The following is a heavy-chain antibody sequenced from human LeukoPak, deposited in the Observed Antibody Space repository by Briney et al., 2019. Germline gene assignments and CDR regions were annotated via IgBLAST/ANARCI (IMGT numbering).Heavy chain of an antibody. CDR2: IWYDGSNK. CDR1: GFTFSSYG. J-gene: IGHJ6*03. V-gene: IGHV3-33*01. Sequence: GRSLRLSCAASGFTFSSYGMHWVRQAPGKGLEWVAVIWYDGSNKYYADSVKGRFTISRDNSKNTLYLQMNSLRAEDTAVYYCARETDRFYMDVWSKGTTVTVSS. CDR3: ARETDRFYMDV.